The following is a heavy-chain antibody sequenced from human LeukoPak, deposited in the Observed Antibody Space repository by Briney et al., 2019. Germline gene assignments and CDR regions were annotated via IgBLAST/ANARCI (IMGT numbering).Heavy chain of an antibody. V-gene: IGHV4-34*01. CDR2: INHSGST. D-gene: IGHD2-15*01. Sequence: PSETLSLTCAVYGGSFSGYHFSWIRQPPGKGLEGIGEINHSGSTNYNPSLKSRVTISVDTSKNQFSLKLSSVTAADTAVYYCARGVWAGSATWSDYWGQGTLVTVSS. J-gene: IGHJ4*02. CDR3: ARGVWAGSATWSDY. CDR1: GGSFSGYH.